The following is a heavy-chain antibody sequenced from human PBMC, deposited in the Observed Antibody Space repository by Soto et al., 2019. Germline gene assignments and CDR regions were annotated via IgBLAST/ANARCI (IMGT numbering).Heavy chain of an antibody. V-gene: IGHV2-5*01. Sequence: QITLKESGPTLLKPTQTLTLTCTFSGFSLSSNAVGVNWIRQPPGKALEWLALIYWNDDNHYSPSLRSRLTITKDASKNQVVLTMTNVDPVDTARYYCAHGSGWLSDYWGQGTLVTVSS. CDR3: AHGSGWLSDY. CDR1: GFSLSSNAVG. D-gene: IGHD6-19*01. CDR2: IYWNDDN. J-gene: IGHJ4*02.